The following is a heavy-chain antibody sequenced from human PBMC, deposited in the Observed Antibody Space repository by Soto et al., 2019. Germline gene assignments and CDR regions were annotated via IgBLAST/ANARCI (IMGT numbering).Heavy chain of an antibody. V-gene: IGHV1-69*02. CDR2: VIPIIGMA. J-gene: IGHJ5*02. CDR1: GGPFSSYS. Sequence: QVQLVQSGAEVKKPGSSVKVSCEASGGPFSSYSFSWVRQAPGQGLEWMGRVIPIIGMANYAQKFQGRVTITADKSTSTVYMELSSLRSEDTAVYYCARGGAVVVPGAVDRHNWFDPWGQGTLVTVSS. CDR3: ARGGAVVVPGAVDRHNWFDP. D-gene: IGHD2-2*01.